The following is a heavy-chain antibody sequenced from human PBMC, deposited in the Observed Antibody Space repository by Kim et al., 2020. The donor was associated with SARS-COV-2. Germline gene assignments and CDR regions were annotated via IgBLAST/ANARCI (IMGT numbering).Heavy chain of an antibody. D-gene: IGHD3-22*01. J-gene: IGHJ4*02. CDR2: IYYSGST. CDR3: ARFYYDSSGYHDY. Sequence: SETLSLTCTVSGGSISSYYWSWIRQPPGKGLEWIGYIYYSGSTNYNPSLKSRVTISVDTSKNQFSLKLSSVTAADTAVYYCARFYYDSSGYHDYWGQGTLVTVSS. V-gene: IGHV4-59*13. CDR1: GGSISSYY.